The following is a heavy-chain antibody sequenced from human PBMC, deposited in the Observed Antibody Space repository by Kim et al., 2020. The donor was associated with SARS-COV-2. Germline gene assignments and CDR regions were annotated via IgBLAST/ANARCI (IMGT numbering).Heavy chain of an antibody. D-gene: IGHD6-13*01. CDR2: IRSKAYGGTT. J-gene: IGHJ5*02. Sequence: GGSLRLSCTASGFTFGDYAMSWFRQAPGKGLEWVGFIRSKAYGGTTEYAASVKGRFTISRDDSKSIAYLQMNSLKTEDTAVYYCTRGGIAAAEGWFDPWGQGTLVTVSS. CDR1: GFTFGDYA. CDR3: TRGGIAAAEGWFDP. V-gene: IGHV3-49*03.